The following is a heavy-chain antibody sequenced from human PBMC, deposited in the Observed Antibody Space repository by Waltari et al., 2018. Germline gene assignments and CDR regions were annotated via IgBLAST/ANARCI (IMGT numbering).Heavy chain of an antibody. D-gene: IGHD4-17*01. J-gene: IGHJ6*02. V-gene: IGHV3-7*01. Sequence: EVQLVESGGGLVQPGGSLRLSCAASGFTFSTFWMSWVRQFTGKGLGWGANIRQDGYEKYYVESVEGRFTISRDNAKNSLYLEMDSLTAEDTAVYYCARESGTPTAYYYYAMDVWGQGTTVTVSS. CDR2: IRQDGYEK. CDR1: GFTFSTFW. CDR3: ARESGTPTAYYYYAMDV.